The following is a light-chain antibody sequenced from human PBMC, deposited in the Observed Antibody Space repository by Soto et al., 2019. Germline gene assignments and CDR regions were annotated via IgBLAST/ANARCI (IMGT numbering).Light chain of an antibody. CDR1: QSITRN. J-gene: IGKJ1*01. CDR2: GAS. Sequence: EIVMTQSPATLSVSPGERATLSCRASQSITRNLAWYQQSPGQAPRLLIYGASTRATGIPDRFSGSGSGTDFTLTISSLEPEDSAVYHCQQYGSSWWAFGHGTKVDI. CDR3: QQYGSSWWA. V-gene: IGKV3-15*01.